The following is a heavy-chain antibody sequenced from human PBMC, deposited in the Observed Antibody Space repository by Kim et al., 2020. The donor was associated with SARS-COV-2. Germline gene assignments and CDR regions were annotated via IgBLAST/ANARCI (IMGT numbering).Heavy chain of an antibody. CDR3: ASGGIAAAGRAWFDP. Sequence: ASVKVSCKASGYNFTSYGISWVRQAPGQGLELMGWISAYNGNTNYAQKLQGRVTMTTDTSTSLAYMELRSLRSDDTAVYYCASGGIAAAGRAWFDPWGQGTLVTVSS. CDR1: GYNFTSYG. CDR2: ISAYNGNT. D-gene: IGHD6-13*01. J-gene: IGHJ5*02. V-gene: IGHV1-18*01.